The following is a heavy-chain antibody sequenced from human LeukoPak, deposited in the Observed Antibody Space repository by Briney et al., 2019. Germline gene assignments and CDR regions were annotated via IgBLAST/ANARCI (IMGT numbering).Heavy chain of an antibody. CDR1: GYSISSGYF. CDR2: IYHSGST. Sequence: PSETLSLTCAVSGYSISSGYFWGWIRQPPGKGLEWIGSIYHSGSTYYNPSLKSRVTISVDTSKNQVSLKLSSVTAAGTAVYYCARYPYSSLPRIYFQHWGQGTLVTVSS. J-gene: IGHJ1*01. D-gene: IGHD6-19*01. V-gene: IGHV4-38-2*01. CDR3: ARYPYSSLPRIYFQH.